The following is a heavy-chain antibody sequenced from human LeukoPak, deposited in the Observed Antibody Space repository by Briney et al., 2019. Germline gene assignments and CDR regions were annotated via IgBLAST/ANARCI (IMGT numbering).Heavy chain of an antibody. CDR1: GFSFDDYG. D-gene: IGHD6-19*01. CDR3: TTVEWLVGYFDY. V-gene: IGHV3-23*01. J-gene: IGHJ4*02. Sequence: GGSLRLSCAASGFSFDDYGMSWVRQGPGKGVGWVSAISGSGGSTYYADSVKGRFTISRDNSKNTLYLQMNSLRAEDTAVYYCTTVEWLVGYFDYWGQGTLVTVSS. CDR2: ISGSGGST.